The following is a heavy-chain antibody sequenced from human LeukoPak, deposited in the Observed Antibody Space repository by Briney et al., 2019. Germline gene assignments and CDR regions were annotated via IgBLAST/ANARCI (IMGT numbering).Heavy chain of an antibody. J-gene: IGHJ4*02. CDR2: FDPEDGET. CDR3: VRVRRAALDY. Sequence: ASVKVSCKVSGYTLTELSMHWVRQAPGKGLEWMGGFDPEDGETIYAQKFQGRVTMTTDTSTSTAYMELRSLRSDDTAVYYCVRVRRAALDYWGQGTLVTVSS. V-gene: IGHV1-24*01. CDR1: GYTLTELS. D-gene: IGHD2-15*01.